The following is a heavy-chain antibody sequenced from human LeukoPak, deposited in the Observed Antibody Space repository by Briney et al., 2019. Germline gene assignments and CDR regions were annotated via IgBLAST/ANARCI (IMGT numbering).Heavy chain of an antibody. J-gene: IGHJ1*01. CDR3: ARVRGDFETD. V-gene: IGHV4-59*01. D-gene: IGHD3-16*01. CDR2: RYYSGST. Sequence: PPETVSLTCSVSGGSISSYYWTWIRQPPGKGLEWIGYRYYSGSTTYNPSLKSRVTISVDTSKSQFSLKLISVTAADTAIYYCARVRGDFETDWGQGTLVTVSS. CDR1: GGSISSYY.